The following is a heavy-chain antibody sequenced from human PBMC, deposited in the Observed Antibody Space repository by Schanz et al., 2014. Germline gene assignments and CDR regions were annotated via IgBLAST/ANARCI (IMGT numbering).Heavy chain of an antibody. J-gene: IGHJ4*02. D-gene: IGHD2-21*01. V-gene: IGHV1-69*04. Sequence: QVQLVQSGAEVKKPGSSVKVSCKASGGTFSSYSISWVRQAPGQGLEWMGRIIPSLGLAKYEQKFQDKVTITADTSTTTAYMELSGLRSEDTAVYYCPRDRLECGAECYSVEVFEIWGQGTLVIVSS. CDR1: GGTFSSYS. CDR2: IIPSLGLA. CDR3: PRDRLECGAECYSVEVFEI.